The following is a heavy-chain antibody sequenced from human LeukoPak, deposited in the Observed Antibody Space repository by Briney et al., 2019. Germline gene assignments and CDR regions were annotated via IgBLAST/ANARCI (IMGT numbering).Heavy chain of an antibody. V-gene: IGHV4-34*01. Sequence: SETLSLTCAVYGGSFSGYYWNWIRQPPGKGLEWIGEINHSGGTNYNPSLKSRVTISLDTSKNQFSLRLSSVTAADTAVYYCARGAYDASYCGGDCSSFDYWGQGTLVTVSS. CDR2: INHSGGT. CDR1: GGSFSGYY. J-gene: IGHJ4*02. CDR3: ARGAYDASYCGGDCSSFDY. D-gene: IGHD2-21*02.